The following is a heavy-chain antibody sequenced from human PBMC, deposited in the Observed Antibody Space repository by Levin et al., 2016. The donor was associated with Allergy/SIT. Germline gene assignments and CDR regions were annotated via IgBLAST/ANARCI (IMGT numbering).Heavy chain of an antibody. CDR1: GGSISSGGYY. Sequence: SETLSLTCTVSGGSISSGGYYWSWIRQHPGKGLEWIGYIYYSGSTYYNPSLKSRVTISVDTSKNQFSLKLSSVTAADTAVYYCARDRRYRVGYFDWLTADAFDIWGQGTMVTVSS. CDR2: IYYSGST. V-gene: IGHV4-31*03. CDR3: ARDRRYRVGYFDWLTADAFDI. J-gene: IGHJ3*02. D-gene: IGHD3-9*01.